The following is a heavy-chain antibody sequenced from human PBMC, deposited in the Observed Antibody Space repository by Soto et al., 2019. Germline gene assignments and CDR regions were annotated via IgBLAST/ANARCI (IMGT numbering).Heavy chain of an antibody. CDR1: GGSISSYY. Sequence: SETLSLTCTVSGGSISSYYWSWIRQPPGKGLEWIGYIYYSGSTNYNPSLQSRVTISVDTSKNQFSLKLSSVTAADTAVYYCARHASYDILTGYYTGLMDVWGKGTTVTVSS. CDR2: IYYSGST. CDR3: ARHASYDILTGYYTGLMDV. D-gene: IGHD3-9*01. J-gene: IGHJ6*04. V-gene: IGHV4-59*08.